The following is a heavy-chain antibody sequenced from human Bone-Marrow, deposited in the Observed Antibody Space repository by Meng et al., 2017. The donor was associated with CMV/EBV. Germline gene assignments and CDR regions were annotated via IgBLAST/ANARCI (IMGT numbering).Heavy chain of an antibody. CDR1: GFTFSSYS. CDR2: IHSGGRTT. Sequence: GGSLRLSCAASGFTFSSYSMNWVRQAPGKGLEGISYIHSGGRTTHYADSVKGRFTISIDKAKNTLYLQMASLRAEDTALYYCAFFCSKGDCSRDYWGQGTLVTVSS. V-gene: IGHV3-48*01. J-gene: IGHJ4*02. CDR3: AFFCSKGDCSRDY. D-gene: IGHD2-21*01.